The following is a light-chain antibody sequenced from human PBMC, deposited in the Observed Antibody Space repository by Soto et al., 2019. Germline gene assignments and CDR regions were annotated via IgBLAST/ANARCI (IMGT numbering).Light chain of an antibody. CDR3: GTWASSLSAVV. CDR2: DSN. Sequence: QSVLTQPPSVSAAPGQKVTISCSGSSSNIGNNYVSWYQQLPGTAPKLLIYDSNKRPSGIPDRFSGSKSGTSATLGITGLQTGDEADYYCGTWASSLSAVVFGGGTKLTVL. CDR1: SSNIGNNY. J-gene: IGLJ2*01. V-gene: IGLV1-51*01.